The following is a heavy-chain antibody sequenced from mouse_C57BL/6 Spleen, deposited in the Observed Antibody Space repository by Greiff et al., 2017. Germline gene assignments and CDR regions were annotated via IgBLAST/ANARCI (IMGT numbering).Heavy chain of an antibody. J-gene: IGHJ3*01. D-gene: IGHD1-1*01. Sequence: DVQLVESGGGLVKPGGSLKLSCAASGFTFSSYAMSWVRQTPEKRLEWVATISDGGSYTYYPDNVKGRFTISRDNAKNNLYLQMSHLKSEDTAMYYCAREGNYYGSSLTNWGFAYWGQGTLVTVSA. V-gene: IGHV5-4*01. CDR2: ISDGGSYT. CDR1: GFTFSSYA. CDR3: AREGNYYGSSLTNWGFAY.